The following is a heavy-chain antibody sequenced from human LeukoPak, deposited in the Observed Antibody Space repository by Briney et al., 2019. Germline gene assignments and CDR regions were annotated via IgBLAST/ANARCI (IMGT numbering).Heavy chain of an antibody. J-gene: IGHJ4*02. Sequence: GGSLRLSCAASGFTFSSYWMHWVRQAPGKGLVWVSRINSDGSSTSYADSVKGRFTISRDNAKNTLYLQMNSLRGEDTAIYYCAKGHTNLDPGGDQGALVIVSS. D-gene: IGHD1-1*01. CDR1: GFTFSSYW. CDR3: AKGHTNLDPG. V-gene: IGHV3-74*01. CDR2: INSDGSST.